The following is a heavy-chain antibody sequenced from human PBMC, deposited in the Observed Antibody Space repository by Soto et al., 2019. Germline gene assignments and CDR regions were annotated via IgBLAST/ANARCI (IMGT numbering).Heavy chain of an antibody. D-gene: IGHD6-6*01. CDR1: SYA. CDR3: AKEGIAARTPHNYFDY. Sequence: SYAMSWVRQAPGEGLEWVSAISGSGGSTYYADSVKGRFTISRDNSKNTLYLQMNSLRAEDTAVYYCAKEGIAARTPHNYFDYWGQGTLVTVSS. CDR2: ISGSGGST. J-gene: IGHJ4*02. V-gene: IGHV3-23*01.